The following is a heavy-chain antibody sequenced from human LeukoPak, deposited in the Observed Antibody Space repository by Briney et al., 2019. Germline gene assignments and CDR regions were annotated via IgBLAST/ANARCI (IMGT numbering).Heavy chain of an antibody. Sequence: GGSLRLSCAASGFTFSSYAMSWVRQAPGKGLEWVSAISGSGGSTYYADSVKGRFTISRDNSKNTLYLQMNSLRAEDTAVYYCARDMAGIVVVPAALDYWGQGTLVTVSS. CDR1: GFTFSSYA. D-gene: IGHD2-2*01. V-gene: IGHV3-23*01. CDR3: ARDMAGIVVVPAALDY. CDR2: ISGSGGST. J-gene: IGHJ4*02.